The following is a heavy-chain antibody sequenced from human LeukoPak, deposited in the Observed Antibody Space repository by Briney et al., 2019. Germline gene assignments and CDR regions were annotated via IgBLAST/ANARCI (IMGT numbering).Heavy chain of an antibody. J-gene: IGHJ6*02. V-gene: IGHV3-21*01. CDR2: ISSSSTYI. CDR1: GFTFSSYT. D-gene: IGHD2-2*01. Sequence: GGSLRLSCAASGFTFSSYTMNWVRQAPGKGLEWVSSISSSSTYIYYAESVKGRFTISRDNAKNSLYLQMNSLRAEDTAVYYCARPGYCSGTTCYSYNYYGMDVWGQGITATVSS. CDR3: ARPGYCSGTTCYSYNYYGMDV.